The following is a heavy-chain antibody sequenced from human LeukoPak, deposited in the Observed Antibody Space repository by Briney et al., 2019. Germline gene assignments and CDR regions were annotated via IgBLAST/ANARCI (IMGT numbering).Heavy chain of an antibody. D-gene: IGHD3-3*01. J-gene: IGHJ4*02. CDR3: ARVYTFGPDY. CDR1: GFTFSSHW. V-gene: IGHV3-74*01. Sequence: GGSLRLSCAASGFTFSSHWMHWVRQAPGKGLVWVSRINTDGSTTSYADSVRGRFTISRDNAKNTLYLQMNSLRAEDTAVYYCARVYTFGPDYWGQGTLVTVSS. CDR2: INTDGSTT.